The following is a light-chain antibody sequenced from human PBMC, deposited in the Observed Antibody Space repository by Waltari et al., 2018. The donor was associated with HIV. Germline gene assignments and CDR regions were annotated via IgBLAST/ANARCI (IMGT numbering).Light chain of an antibody. CDR3: QAWDSSAVV. J-gene: IGLJ3*02. CDR1: KLGEKY. V-gene: IGLV3-1*01. Sequence: SYDLSQPPSVSVSPGQTAGIACSGDKLGEKYVSWYQQYPGQSLVLVSYQDDRRPSGIAERFSGRNSWTTATLTSGGTQTMDEADYYCQAWDSSAVVFGRGTKLTVL. CDR2: QDD.